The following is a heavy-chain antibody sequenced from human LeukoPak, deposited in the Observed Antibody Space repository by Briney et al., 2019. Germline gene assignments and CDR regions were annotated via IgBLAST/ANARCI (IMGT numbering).Heavy chain of an antibody. J-gene: IGHJ4*02. Sequence: PGASLRLSCAASGFTFSTYAMSWVRQAPGKGLEWVSVISGSGGNTYYADSVKGRFTISRDNSKNTLYLQMNSLRAEDTAIYYCEKGYSSVWEGYDYWGQGTLVTVSS. CDR3: EKGYSSVWEGYDY. CDR2: ISGSGGNT. CDR1: GFTFSTYA. D-gene: IGHD6-19*01. V-gene: IGHV3-23*01.